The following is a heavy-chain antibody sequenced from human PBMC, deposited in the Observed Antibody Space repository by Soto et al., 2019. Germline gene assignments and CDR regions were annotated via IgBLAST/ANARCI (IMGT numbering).Heavy chain of an antibody. J-gene: IGHJ4*02. Sequence: QITLQESGPTLVKPTQTLTLTCTFSGFSFTTAGVAVGWIRQTPGGALEWLTLIYYNDDRRCSPSLKTRLTITGDTSKNQEDLSLTNVDPGDTATYFCAHSDGGYEIIYFDFWGQGIPVTVYS. V-gene: IGHV2-5*01. CDR1: GFSFTTAGVA. D-gene: IGHD5-12*01. CDR2: IYYNDDR. CDR3: AHSDGGYEIIYFDF.